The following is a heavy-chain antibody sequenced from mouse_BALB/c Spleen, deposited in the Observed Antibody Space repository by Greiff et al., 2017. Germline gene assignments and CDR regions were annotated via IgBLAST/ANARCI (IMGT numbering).Heavy chain of an antibody. Sequence: VQLQQSGAELVRSGASVKLSCTASGFNIKDYYMHWVKQRPEQGQEWIGWIDPENGDTEYAPKFQGKATMTADTSSNTAYLQLSSLTSEDTAVYYCNAGGTRGFAYWGQGTLVTVSA. CDR1: GFNIKDYY. CDR2: IDPENGDT. J-gene: IGHJ3*01. D-gene: IGHD3-3*01. CDR3: NAGGTRGFAY. V-gene: IGHV14-4*02.